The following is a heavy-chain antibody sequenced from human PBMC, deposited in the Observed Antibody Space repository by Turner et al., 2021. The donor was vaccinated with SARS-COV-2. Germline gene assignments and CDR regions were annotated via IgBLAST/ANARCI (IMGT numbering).Heavy chain of an antibody. CDR2: IFYNGNT. Sequence: QLQLQESGPGLVKPSETLSLTCTVSGGSISSSSYYWGWIRQPPGKGLEWIGSIFYNGNTFYNPSLKTRVTMSINTSNNQFSLRLNSVTAADTAVYYCARRYDFWSGFEYFFDHWGQGIRVTVSS. D-gene: IGHD3-3*01. CDR1: GGSISSSSYY. CDR3: ARRYDFWSGFEYFFDH. V-gene: IGHV4-39*01. J-gene: IGHJ4*02.